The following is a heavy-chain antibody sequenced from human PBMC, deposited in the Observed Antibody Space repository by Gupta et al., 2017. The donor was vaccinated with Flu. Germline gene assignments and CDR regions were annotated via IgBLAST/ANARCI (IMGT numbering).Heavy chain of an antibody. CDR2: ISWNSGTI. CDR3: AKDVTTYNSGFDH. J-gene: IGHJ4*02. Sequence: FDDYAMHWVRQAPGKGLEWVAGISWNSGTIGYADSVKGRFTIPRDNAKNSLYLQMNSLRAEDTALYYCAKDVTTYNSGFDHWGQGTLVTVSS. D-gene: IGHD4-17*01. CDR1: FDDYA. V-gene: IGHV3-9*01.